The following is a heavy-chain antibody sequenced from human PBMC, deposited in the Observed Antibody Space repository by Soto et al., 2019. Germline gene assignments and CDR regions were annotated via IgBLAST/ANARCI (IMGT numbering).Heavy chain of an antibody. CDR3: ARVRLAALPDATPAPFDY. V-gene: IGHV4-30-4*01. CDR2: IYYSGST. J-gene: IGHJ4*02. Sequence: SETLSLTCTVSGGSISSGDYYWSWIRQPPGKGLEWIGYIYYSGSTYYNPSLKSRVTISVDTSKNQFSLKLSSVTAADTAVYYCARVRLAALPDATPAPFDYWGQGTLVTVSS. D-gene: IGHD6-6*01. CDR1: GGSISSGDYY.